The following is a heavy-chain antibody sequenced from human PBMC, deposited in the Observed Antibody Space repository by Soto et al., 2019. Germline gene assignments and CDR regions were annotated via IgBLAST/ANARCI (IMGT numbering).Heavy chain of an antibody. Sequence: PGGSLRLSCVASGFVFRSYVMSWVRQAPDRGLEWVSDINGSGASAYHADSVKGRFTISRDNSNNTLYLQMSSLRAEDTAVYYCARGYGAYYVWGQGTQVTGSA. CDR3: ARGYGAYYV. J-gene: IGHJ4*02. D-gene: IGHD5-12*01. CDR1: GFVFRSYV. V-gene: IGHV3-23*01. CDR2: INGSGASA.